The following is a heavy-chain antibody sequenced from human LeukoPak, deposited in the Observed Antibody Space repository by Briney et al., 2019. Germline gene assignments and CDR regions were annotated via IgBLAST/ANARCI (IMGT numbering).Heavy chain of an antibody. CDR3: ARGSDSGSYWGFLNYFDY. CDR1: GLTFSSYA. J-gene: IGHJ4*02. Sequence: GRSLRLSCAASGLTFSSYAMRWVRQAPGKGLEWVAVISYDGSNKYYADSVKGRFTISRDNSKNTLYLQMNSLRAEDTAVYYCARGSDSGSYWGFLNYFDYWGQGTLVTVSS. D-gene: IGHD1-26*01. CDR2: ISYDGSNK. V-gene: IGHV3-30-3*01.